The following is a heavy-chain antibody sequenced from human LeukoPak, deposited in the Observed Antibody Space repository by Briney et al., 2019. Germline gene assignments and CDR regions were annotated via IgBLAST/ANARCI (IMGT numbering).Heavy chain of an antibody. CDR2: ILYDGSNE. V-gene: IGHV3-30*02. J-gene: IGHJ4*02. Sequence: GGSLRLSCAASGFTFSGYGMYWLRQAPGKGLEWVSFILYDGSNEYYADSVQGRFTISRDNSKNMLYLQLSSLRAEDTAVYYCAKGSAWYVDYWGQGTLVTVSS. CDR3: AKGSAWYVDY. CDR1: GFTFSGYG. D-gene: IGHD6-19*01.